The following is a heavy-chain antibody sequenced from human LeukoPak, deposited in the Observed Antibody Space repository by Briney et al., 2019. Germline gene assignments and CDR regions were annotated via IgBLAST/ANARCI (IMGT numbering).Heavy chain of an antibody. CDR1: GYTFIGYY. Sequence: ASVKVSFKASGYTFIGYYMHWVRQAPGQGLEWMGWINPKSGGTNYAQKFQGRVTMTRDTSIITAYMELSRLRSDDTAVYYCARVDDRGHYYDSSGPRKLFDYWGQGTLVTVSS. V-gene: IGHV1-2*02. J-gene: IGHJ4*02. CDR3: ARVDDRGHYYDSSGPRKLFDY. CDR2: INPKSGGT. D-gene: IGHD3-22*01.